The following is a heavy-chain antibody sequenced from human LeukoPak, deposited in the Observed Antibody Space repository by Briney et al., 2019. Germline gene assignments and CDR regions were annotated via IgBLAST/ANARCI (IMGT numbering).Heavy chain of an antibody. V-gene: IGHV4-4*07. CDR1: GGSLSSYY. D-gene: IGHD6-13*01. CDR3: ARASDSSSWYRYYYMDV. J-gene: IGHJ6*03. Sequence: SETLSLTCTVSGGSLSSYYWSWIRQPAGKGLEWIGRIYTSGSTNYNPSLKSRVTMSVDTSKNQFPLKLSSVTAADTAVYYCARASDSSSWYRYYYMDVWGKGTTVTVSS. CDR2: IYTSGST.